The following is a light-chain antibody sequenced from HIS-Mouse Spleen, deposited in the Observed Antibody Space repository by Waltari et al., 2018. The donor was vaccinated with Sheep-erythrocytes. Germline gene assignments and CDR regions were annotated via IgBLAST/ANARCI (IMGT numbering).Light chain of an antibody. CDR3: QAWDSSTVV. J-gene: IGLJ2*01. CDR2: QDS. CDR1: NLGDTY. V-gene: IGLV3-1*01. Sequence: SYELTQPPSVSVSPGQTDSITCSGANLGDTYACRYQQKPGQSPVLVIYQDSKRPSGIPERFSGSNSGNTATLTISGTQAMDEADYYCQAWDSSTVVFGGGTKLTVL.